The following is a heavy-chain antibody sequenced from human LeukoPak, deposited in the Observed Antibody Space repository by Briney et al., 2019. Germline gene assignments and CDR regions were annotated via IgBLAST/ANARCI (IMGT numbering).Heavy chain of an antibody. Sequence: GGSLRLSCAASGFTFSSYAMSRVRQAPGKGLEWVSAISGSGGSTYYADSVKGRFTISRDNSKNTLYLQMNSLRAEDTAVYYCANMEDIVVVPAALGVWGKGTAVTVSS. D-gene: IGHD2-2*01. CDR3: ANMEDIVVVPAALGV. V-gene: IGHV3-23*01. CDR1: GFTFSSYA. J-gene: IGHJ6*04. CDR2: ISGSGGST.